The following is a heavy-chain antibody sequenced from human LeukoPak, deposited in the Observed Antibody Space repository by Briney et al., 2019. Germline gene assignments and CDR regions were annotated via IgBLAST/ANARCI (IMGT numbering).Heavy chain of an antibody. D-gene: IGHD3-22*01. V-gene: IGHV4-59*08. CDR3: ARLSYYDSSGYVAEYFQH. Sequence: SETLSLTCTVSGGSISSYYWSWIRQPPGKGLEWIGFIYYSGSTNYNPSLKSRVTISVDTSKNQFSLKLSSVTATDTAVYYCARLSYYDSSGYVAEYFQHWGQGTLVTVSS. CDR1: GGSISSYY. CDR2: IYYSGST. J-gene: IGHJ1*01.